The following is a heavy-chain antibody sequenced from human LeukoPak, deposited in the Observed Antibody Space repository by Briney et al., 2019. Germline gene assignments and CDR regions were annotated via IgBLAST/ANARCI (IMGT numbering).Heavy chain of an antibody. V-gene: IGHV3-23*01. CDR3: ARDDYGDYLDWFDP. J-gene: IGHJ5*02. CDR1: GFTFSSYG. D-gene: IGHD4-17*01. Sequence: GGSLRLSCAASGFTFSSYGMSWVRQAPGKGLEWVSAISGSGGSTYYADSVKGRFTISRDNAKNSLYLQMNSLRAEDTAVYYCARDDYGDYLDWFDPWGQGTLVTVSS. CDR2: ISGSGGST.